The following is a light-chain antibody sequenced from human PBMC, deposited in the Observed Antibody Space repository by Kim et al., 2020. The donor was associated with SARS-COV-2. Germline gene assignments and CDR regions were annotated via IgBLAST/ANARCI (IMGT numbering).Light chain of an antibody. Sequence: EIVMTQSPATLSVSPGEGATLSCRASQSVSINLAWYQQKPGQPPRLLIHGASTRATGIPARFSGSGSGTDFTLTISGLQSEDFAVYYCQQYNDWPPLTFGGGTKVEIK. CDR1: QSVSIN. J-gene: IGKJ4*01. V-gene: IGKV3-15*01. CDR2: GAS. CDR3: QQYNDWPPLT.